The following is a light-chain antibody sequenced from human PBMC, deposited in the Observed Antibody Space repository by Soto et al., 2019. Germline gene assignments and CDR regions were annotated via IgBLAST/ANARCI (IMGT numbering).Light chain of an antibody. J-gene: IGLJ2*01. Sequence: QSVLTQPPSASGSPGQSVTISCTGTSSDVGVYNYVSWYQQHPGKAPKLMIYEVSKRPSGVPDRFFGSKSGNTASLTVSGLQAEDEADYYCSSFAGNNNLVFGGGTKLTVL. CDR3: SSFAGNNNLV. V-gene: IGLV2-8*01. CDR2: EVS. CDR1: SSDVGVYNY.